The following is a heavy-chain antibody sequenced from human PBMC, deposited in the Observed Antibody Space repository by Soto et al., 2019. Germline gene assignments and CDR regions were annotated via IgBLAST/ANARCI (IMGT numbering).Heavy chain of an antibody. CDR3: ARLSAAAGLDFDY. J-gene: IGHJ4*02. D-gene: IGHD6-13*01. CDR1: GYSFTRYW. V-gene: IGHV5-51*01. Sequence: GESLKISCKGSGYSFTRYWIGWVRQMPGNGLEWMGIMDLGDSDTRYSPSFPGQFTISAEKSISPASLQWSSLKASDTAMYCCARLSAAAGLDFDYWGQGALVDVSS. CDR2: MDLGDSDT.